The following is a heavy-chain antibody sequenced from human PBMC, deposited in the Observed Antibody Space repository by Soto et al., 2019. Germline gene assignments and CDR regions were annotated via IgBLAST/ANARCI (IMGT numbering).Heavy chain of an antibody. J-gene: IGHJ4*02. CDR3: ARGGGSPYHDHEFDY. V-gene: IGHV4-59*11. D-gene: IGHD2-2*01. Sequence: QVQLQESGPGLVKPSETLSLTCSVSGVSTSNHYWTWIRKPPGQGPEWIGCIYYRGTTNYNASFNSRVTISVDTSKNQFSLKLTSVTTAVTAVYYCARGGGSPYHDHEFDYWGQGILVTVSS. CDR2: IYYRGTT. CDR1: GVSTSNHY.